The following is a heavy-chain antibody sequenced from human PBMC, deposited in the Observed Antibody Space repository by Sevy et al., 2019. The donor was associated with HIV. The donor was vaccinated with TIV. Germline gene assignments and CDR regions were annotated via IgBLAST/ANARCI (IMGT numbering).Heavy chain of an antibody. Sequence: GGSLRLSCTASGFSFGDYAMNWVRQAPGKGLEWVAFLKNKARGGTLDHAASVKGRFTISRDDSKSIVYLQMNDLRTGEPGVYYCTGWKGAQSIFDYWGQGALVTVSS. D-gene: IGHD1-1*01. V-gene: IGHV3-49*04. CDR3: TGWKGAQSIFDY. J-gene: IGHJ4*02. CDR2: LKNKARGGTL. CDR1: GFSFGDYA.